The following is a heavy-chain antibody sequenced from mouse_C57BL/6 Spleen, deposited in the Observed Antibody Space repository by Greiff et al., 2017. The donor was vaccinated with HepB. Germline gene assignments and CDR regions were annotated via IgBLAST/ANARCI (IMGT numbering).Heavy chain of an antibody. Sequence: VQLQQPGAELVMPGASVKLSCKASGYTFTSYWMHWVKQRPGQGLEWIGEIDPSDSYTNYNQKFKGKSTLTVDKSSSTAYMQLSSLTSEDSAVYYCARQDGYGSSYGNYAMDYWGQGTSVTVSS. J-gene: IGHJ4*01. CDR2: IDPSDSYT. CDR3: ARQDGYGSSYGNYAMDY. CDR1: GYTFTSYW. D-gene: IGHD1-1*01. V-gene: IGHV1-69*01.